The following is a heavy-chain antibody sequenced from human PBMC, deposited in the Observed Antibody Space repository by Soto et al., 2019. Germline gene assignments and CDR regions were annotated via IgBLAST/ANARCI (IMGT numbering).Heavy chain of an antibody. D-gene: IGHD5-12*01. Sequence: QVQLQESGPGLVKPSQTLSLTCTVSGGSISRGGYYWSWIRQHPGKGLEWIGYIYYSGGTYYNPSLKSRVTRSVDTSENQFSRRLSSVTSADTAVYYWARKDSGYADDMDVWGKGTTVTVSS. V-gene: IGHV4-31*03. J-gene: IGHJ6*03. CDR2: IYYSGGT. CDR3: ARKDSGYADDMDV. CDR1: GGSISRGGYY.